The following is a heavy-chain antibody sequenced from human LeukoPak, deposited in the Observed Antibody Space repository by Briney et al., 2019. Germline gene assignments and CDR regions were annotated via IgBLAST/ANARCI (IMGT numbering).Heavy chain of an antibody. CDR2: IRYDGSNK. V-gene: IGHV3-30*02. Sequence: AGGSLRLSCAASGFTFSDYGMHWARQAPGKGLDWVAFIRYDGSNKYYADSVRGRFTISRDNSKNTLYLQMNSLTPEDTAVYYCAKGNCGGDCYTYFYFYMDVWGKGATVTVSS. J-gene: IGHJ6*03. D-gene: IGHD2-21*02. CDR1: GFTFSDYG. CDR3: AKGNCGGDCYTYFYFYMDV.